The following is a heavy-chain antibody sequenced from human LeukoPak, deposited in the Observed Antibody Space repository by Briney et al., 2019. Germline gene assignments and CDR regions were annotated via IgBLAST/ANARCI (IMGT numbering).Heavy chain of an antibody. J-gene: IGHJ4*02. CDR1: GFTFDDYA. D-gene: IGHD6-19*01. CDR3: AKAPGYSSGLGDY. CDR2: ISWNSGSI. Sequence: GRSLRLSCAASGFTFDDYAMHWVRQAPGKGLEWVSGISWNSGSIGYADSVKGRFTISRDNAKNSLYLQMNSLRAEDTALYYCAKAPGYSSGLGDYWGQGTLVTVSS. V-gene: IGHV3-9*01.